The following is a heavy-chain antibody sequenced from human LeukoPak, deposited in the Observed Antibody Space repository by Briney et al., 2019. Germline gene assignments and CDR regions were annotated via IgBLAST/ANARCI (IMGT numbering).Heavy chain of an antibody. J-gene: IGHJ4*02. V-gene: IGHV3-23*01. CDR2: MSGSGGST. Sequence: GGSLRLSCAASGFTFSSYAMTWVRQGPGKGLEWVSLMSGSGGSTNHADSVKGRFTISRDNSKNTVYLQMNSLRDEDTAVYYCAKDFCSSPTCSANYIDFWGQGTLVTVSS. CDR1: GFTFSSYA. CDR3: AKDFCSSPTCSANYIDF. D-gene: IGHD2-2*01.